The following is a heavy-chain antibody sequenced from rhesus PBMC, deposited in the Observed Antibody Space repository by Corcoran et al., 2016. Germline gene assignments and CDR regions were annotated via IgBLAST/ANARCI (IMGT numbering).Heavy chain of an antibody. J-gene: IGHJ4*01. CDR1: GYTFTDYD. CDR2: INPKTGGT. V-gene: IGHV1-138*01. D-gene: IGHD6-37*01. CDR3: ARAAGGDDY. Sequence: QVQLVQSGAEVKKPGSSIKVSCKASGYTFTDYDMQWGRQAPGQGLEWMGEINPKTGGTNYAQKFQGRVTMTRDTSTNTVYMDLSSLRSEDTAVYYCARAAGGDDYWGQGVLVTVSS.